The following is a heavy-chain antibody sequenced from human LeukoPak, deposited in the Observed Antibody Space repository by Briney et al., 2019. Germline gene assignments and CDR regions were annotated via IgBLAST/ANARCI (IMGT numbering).Heavy chain of an antibody. CDR1: GGSFSGYY. V-gene: IGHV4-59*01. J-gene: IGHJ4*02. D-gene: IGHD2-2*01. CDR3: ARAPYCSSTSCPFDY. CDR2: IYYSGST. Sequence: PSETLSLTCAVYGGSFSGYYWSWIRQPPGKGLEWIGYIYYSGSTNYNPSLKSRVTISVDTSKNQFSLKLSSVTAADTAVYYCARAPYCSSTSCPFDYWGQGTLVTVSS.